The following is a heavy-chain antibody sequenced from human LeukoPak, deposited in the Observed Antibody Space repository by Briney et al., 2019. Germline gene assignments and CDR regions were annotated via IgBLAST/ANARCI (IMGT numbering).Heavy chain of an antibody. CDR3: AREGGENCSSTSCYTEYYYYYGMDV. D-gene: IGHD2-2*02. CDR2: IIPILGIA. V-gene: IGHV1-69*04. Sequence: IXXXRQAPGXXXXWMGRIIPILGIANYAQKFQGRVTITADKSTSTAYMELSSLRSEDTAVYYCAREGGENCSSTSCYTEYYYYYGMDVWGQGTTVTVSS. J-gene: IGHJ6*02.